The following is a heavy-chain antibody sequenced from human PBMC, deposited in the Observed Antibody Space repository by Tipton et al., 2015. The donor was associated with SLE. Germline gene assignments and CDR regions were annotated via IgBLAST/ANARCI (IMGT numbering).Heavy chain of an antibody. CDR2: IYHSGST. J-gene: IGHJ4*02. D-gene: IGHD3-3*01. Sequence: TLSLTCTVSGYSISSGYYWGWIRQPPGKGLEWIGSIYHSGSTYYNPSLKSRVTISVDTSKNQFSLKLSSVTAADTVVYYCARGPPRINFGVVIGFDYWGQGTLVTVSS. CDR1: GYSISSGYY. V-gene: IGHV4-38-2*02. CDR3: ARGPPRINFGVVIGFDY.